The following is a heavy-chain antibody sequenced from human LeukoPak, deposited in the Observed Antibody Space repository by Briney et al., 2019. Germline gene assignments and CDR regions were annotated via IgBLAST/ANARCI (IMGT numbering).Heavy chain of an antibody. CDR2: IRSRPYGGTT. CDR3: TRVRIEATIIDY. D-gene: IGHD5-12*01. Sequence: GGSLRLSCTASGFNFGDYPMSWFRQAPGKGLEWVGFIRSRPYGGTTGYAASVKGRFTISRDDSKSIAYLQMNSLKTEDAAVYFCTRVRIEATIIDYWGQGTLVTVSS. J-gene: IGHJ4*02. CDR1: GFNFGDYP. V-gene: IGHV3-49*03.